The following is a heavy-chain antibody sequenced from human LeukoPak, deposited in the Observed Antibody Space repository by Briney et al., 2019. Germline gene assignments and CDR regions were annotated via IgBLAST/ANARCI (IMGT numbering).Heavy chain of an antibody. D-gene: IGHD1-26*01. CDR2: IIPILGIA. V-gene: IGHV1-69*04. CDR1: GGTFSSYA. Sequence: SVKVSCKASGGTFSSYAISWVRQAPGQGLEWMGRIIPILGIANYAQKFQGRVTITADKSTSTAYMELSSLRSEDTAVYYCAREGGSGSYYNFDYWGQGTLVTVSS. CDR3: AREGGSGSYYNFDY. J-gene: IGHJ4*02.